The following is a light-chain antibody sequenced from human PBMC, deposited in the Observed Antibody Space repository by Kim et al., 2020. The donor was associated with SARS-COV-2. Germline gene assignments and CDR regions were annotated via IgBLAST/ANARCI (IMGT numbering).Light chain of an antibody. CDR3: QVWDCSSDHPV. Sequence: SYELTQPPSVSVAPGKTARITCGGNNIGSKSVHWYQQKPGQAPVLVIYYDSDRPSGIPERFSGSNSGNTATLTISRVEAGDEADYYCQVWDCSSDHPVFGGGTKSPS. V-gene: IGLV3-21*04. CDR1: NIGSKS. J-gene: IGLJ3*02. CDR2: YDS.